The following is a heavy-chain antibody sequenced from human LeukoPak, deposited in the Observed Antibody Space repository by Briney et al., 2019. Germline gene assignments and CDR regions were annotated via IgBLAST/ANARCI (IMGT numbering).Heavy chain of an antibody. Sequence: SETLSLTCAVYGGSFSGYYWSWIRQPPGKGLEWIGEINHSGSTNYNPSLKSRVTISVDTSKNQFSLKLSSVTAADTAVYYCARGFLVPDVLRYFDWLIKDPYYYYYGMDVWGQGTTVTVSS. J-gene: IGHJ6*02. CDR3: ARGFLVPDVLRYFDWLIKDPYYYYYGMDV. V-gene: IGHV4-34*01. D-gene: IGHD3-9*01. CDR2: INHSGST. CDR1: GGSFSGYY.